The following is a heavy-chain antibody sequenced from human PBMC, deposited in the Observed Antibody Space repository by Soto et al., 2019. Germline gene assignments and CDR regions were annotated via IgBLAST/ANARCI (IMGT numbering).Heavy chain of an antibody. CDR1: GDTLFTNGVA. J-gene: IGHJ3*01. Sequence: QVQLQQSGPGLVKPSQTLSLTCAISGDTLFTNGVAWNWIRLSPSRGLGWLGRTIYRSGWSNEYVTSLQGRITIDPDTSKNQFSLQLTSVTPEDTAVYFCARGRHSTFDFWGQGTVVTVSS. CDR2: TIYRSGWSN. D-gene: IGHD6-13*01. V-gene: IGHV6-1*01. CDR3: ARGRHSTFDF.